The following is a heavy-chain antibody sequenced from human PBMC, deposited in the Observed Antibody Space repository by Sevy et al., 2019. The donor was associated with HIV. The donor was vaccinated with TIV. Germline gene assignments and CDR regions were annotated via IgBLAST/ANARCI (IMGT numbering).Heavy chain of an antibody. Sequence: GGSLRLSCAASGFTFSSYAMNWVRQAPGKGLEWVSSINAISSNIYYADSVKGRFTISRDKSENSLYLQMNSVRAEDTVVYYCAIDLFSGGNAVYGYWGQGTLVTVSS. V-gene: IGHV3-21*06. J-gene: IGHJ4*02. CDR1: GFTFSSYA. CDR3: AIDLFSGGNAVYGY. D-gene: IGHD2-15*01. CDR2: INAISSNI.